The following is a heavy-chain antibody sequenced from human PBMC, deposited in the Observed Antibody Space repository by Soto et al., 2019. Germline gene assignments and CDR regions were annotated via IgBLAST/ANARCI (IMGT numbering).Heavy chain of an antibody. D-gene: IGHD1-26*01. CDR3: AKGKGVGATPDGANC. CDR2: IRSDGDTT. J-gene: IGHJ4*02. V-gene: IGHV3-23*01. CDR1: GFTFSNYG. Sequence: EVQVLESGGGLVQPGGSLRLSRAASGFTFSNYGMNWVRQAPGKGLEWVSGIRSDGDTTYNSDSVKGRFTVSRDTSKNTVYLQMNSLRAEDTAVYYCAKGKGVGATPDGANCWGQGTLVTVSS.